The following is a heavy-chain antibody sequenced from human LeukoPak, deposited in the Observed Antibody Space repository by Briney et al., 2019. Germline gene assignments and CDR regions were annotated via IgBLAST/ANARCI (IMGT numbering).Heavy chain of an antibody. CDR1: GYTFTGYY. Sequence: ASVRVSCKASGYTFTGYYMHWVRQAPGQGIEWMGWINPNSGGTNYAQKFQGRVTMTRDTSISTAYMELSRLRSDDTAVYYCARISTRGRGFDYWGQGTLDTVSS. V-gene: IGHV1-2*02. J-gene: IGHJ4*02. CDR2: INPNSGGT. CDR3: ARISTRGRGFDY. D-gene: IGHD2-2*01.